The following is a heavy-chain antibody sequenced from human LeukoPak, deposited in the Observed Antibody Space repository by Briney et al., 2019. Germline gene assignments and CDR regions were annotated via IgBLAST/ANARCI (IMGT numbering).Heavy chain of an antibody. CDR1: GLTFTRDA. CDR3: AKDRWVSSSSSFDC. D-gene: IGHD6-6*01. CDR2: ISGSGDTT. V-gene: IGHV3-23*01. J-gene: IGHJ4*02. Sequence: GGSLRLSCAPSGLTFTRDAMSWVRQAPRKGLECVSAISGSGDTTYYADSVKGRFTISRDNSKNTLYLQMNSLRAEDTAVYHCAKDRWVSSSSSFDCWGKGTLVTVSS.